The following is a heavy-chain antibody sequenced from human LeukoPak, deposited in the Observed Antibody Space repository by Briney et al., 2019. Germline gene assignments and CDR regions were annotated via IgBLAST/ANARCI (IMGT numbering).Heavy chain of an antibody. CDR1: GYTLTELS. D-gene: IGHD6-13*01. Sequence: GASVTVSCNVSGYTLTELSLHCVRQAPGQGLEWMGGIDPEDGETIYAQKFQGRVTMTEDTSTDTAYMELSSLRSEDTAVYYCATGPIAAAGTGYFDLWGRGTLVTVSS. CDR2: IDPEDGET. V-gene: IGHV1-24*01. CDR3: ATGPIAAAGTGYFDL. J-gene: IGHJ2*01.